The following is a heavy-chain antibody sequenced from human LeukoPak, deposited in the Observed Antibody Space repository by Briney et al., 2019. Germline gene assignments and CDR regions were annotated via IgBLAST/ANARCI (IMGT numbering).Heavy chain of an antibody. CDR1: GFTFSSYW. CDR2: IKQDGSEK. D-gene: IGHD2-8*02. V-gene: IGHV3-7*01. Sequence: PGGSLRLSCAASGFTFSSYWMSWVRQAPGKGLEWEANIKQDGSEKYYVDSVKGRFTISRDNAKNSLYLQMNSLRAEDTAVYYCARAGRWWPNWFDPWGQGTLVTVSS. CDR3: ARAGRWWPNWFDP. J-gene: IGHJ5*02.